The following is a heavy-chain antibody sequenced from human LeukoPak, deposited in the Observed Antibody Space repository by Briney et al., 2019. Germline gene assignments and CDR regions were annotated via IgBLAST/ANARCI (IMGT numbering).Heavy chain of an antibody. Sequence: GGSLRLSCAASGFTFSSYWMSWVRQAPGKGLEWVANIKQDGSEKYYVDSVKGRFTISRDNAKNSLYLQMNSLRAEDTAVYYCAGWDYYDSSGYYYVPFDYWGQGTLVTVSS. V-gene: IGHV3-7*01. D-gene: IGHD3-22*01. CDR2: IKQDGSEK. CDR3: AGWDYYDSSGYYYVPFDY. CDR1: GFTFSSYW. J-gene: IGHJ4*02.